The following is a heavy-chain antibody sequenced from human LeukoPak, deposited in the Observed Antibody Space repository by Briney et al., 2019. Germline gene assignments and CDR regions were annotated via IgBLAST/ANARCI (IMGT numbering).Heavy chain of an antibody. CDR1: GFTFSSYS. CDR3: ARDLGYCSGGSCYGLDY. V-gene: IGHV3-21*01. Sequence: PGGSLRLSCAASGFTFSSYSMNWVRQAPGKGLEWVSSISSSSSYIYYADSVKGRFTISRDNAKNSLYLQMNSLRAEDTAVYYCARDLGYCSGGSCYGLDYWGQGTLVTVSS. D-gene: IGHD2-15*01. J-gene: IGHJ4*02. CDR2: ISSSSSYI.